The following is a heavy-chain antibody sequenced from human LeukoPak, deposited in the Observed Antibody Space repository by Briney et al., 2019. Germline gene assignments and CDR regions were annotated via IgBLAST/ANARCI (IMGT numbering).Heavy chain of an antibody. D-gene: IGHD2-2*03. V-gene: IGHV1-69*13. J-gene: IGHJ4*02. CDR3: AREGSGGYCSSTSCALLGY. Sequence: SVKVSCKASGGTFSSYAISWVRQAPGQGLEWMGGIIPIFGTANYAQKFQGRVTITADESTSTAYMELSSLRSEDTAVYYCAREGSGGYCSSTSCALLGYWGQGTLVTVSS. CDR1: GGTFSSYA. CDR2: IIPIFGTA.